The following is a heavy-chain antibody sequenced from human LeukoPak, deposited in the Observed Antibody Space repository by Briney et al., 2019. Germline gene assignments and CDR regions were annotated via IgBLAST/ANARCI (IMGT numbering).Heavy chain of an antibody. D-gene: IGHD2-15*01. V-gene: IGHV3-30-3*01. CDR2: ISYDGSNK. CDR1: GFTFSSYA. Sequence: PGGSLRLSCAASGFTFSSYAMHWVRQAPGKGLEWVAVISYDGSNKYYADSVKGRFTISRDNSKNTLYLQMNSLRAEDTAVYYCARDGGGWIGGYCSGGSCYTGLYYFDYWGQGTLVTVSS. J-gene: IGHJ4*02. CDR3: ARDGGGWIGGYCSGGSCYTGLYYFDY.